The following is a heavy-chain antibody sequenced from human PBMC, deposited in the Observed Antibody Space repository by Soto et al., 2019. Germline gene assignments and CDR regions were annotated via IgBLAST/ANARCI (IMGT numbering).Heavy chain of an antibody. CDR1: GFTFRSYA. CDR2: ISYDANSK. J-gene: IGHJ4*02. V-gene: IGHV3-30-3*01. D-gene: IGHD1-1*01. CDR3: ARDMGERYTTDH. Sequence: GGSLRLSCAASGFTFRSYAIHWVRQAPGQGLEWVAYISYDANSKRYSDSVKGRFTISRDNSANTVYLQMDSLRVEDTAVYYCARDMGERYTTDHWGQGTLVTVPQ.